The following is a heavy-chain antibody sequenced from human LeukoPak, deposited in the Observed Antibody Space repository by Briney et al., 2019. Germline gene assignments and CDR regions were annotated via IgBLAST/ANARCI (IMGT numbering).Heavy chain of an antibody. CDR2: ISSSSSYI. CDR1: GFTFSTYS. V-gene: IGHV3-21*04. D-gene: IGHD1-26*01. Sequence: PGGSLRLSCAASGFTFSTYSINWVRQAPGKGLEWVSSISSSSSYIYYADSVKGRFTISRDNAKNSLYLQMNSLRAEDTALYYCARSQWELLSYFDLWGRGTLVTVSS. CDR3: ARSQWELLSYFDL. J-gene: IGHJ2*01.